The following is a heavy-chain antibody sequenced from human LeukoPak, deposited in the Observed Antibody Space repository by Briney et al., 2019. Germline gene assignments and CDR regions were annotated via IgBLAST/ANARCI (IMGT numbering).Heavy chain of an antibody. V-gene: IGHV1-18*01. CDR3: ARGEDIVVVVGGYYYGMDV. J-gene: IGHJ6*02. Sequence: ASVKVSCKASGYTFTSYGISWVRQAPGQGLEWMGWISAYIGNTNYAQKLQGRVTMTTDTSTSTAYMELRSLRSDDTAVYYCARGEDIVVVVGGYYYGMDVWGQGTTVTVSS. CDR1: GYTFTSYG. CDR2: ISAYIGNT. D-gene: IGHD2-15*01.